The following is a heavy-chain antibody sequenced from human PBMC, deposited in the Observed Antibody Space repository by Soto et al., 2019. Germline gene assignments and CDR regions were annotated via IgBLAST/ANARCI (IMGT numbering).Heavy chain of an antibody. D-gene: IGHD4-4*01. J-gene: IGHJ6*03. CDR3: ARDRNYDGYYYYYMDV. Sequence: ASVKVSCKASGYTFTSYAMHWVRQAPGQRLEWMGWINAGNGNTKYSQKFQGRVTITRDTSASTAYMELSSLRSEDTAVYYCARDRNYDGYYYYYMDVWGKGTTVTVSS. V-gene: IGHV1-3*01. CDR2: INAGNGNT. CDR1: GYTFTSYA.